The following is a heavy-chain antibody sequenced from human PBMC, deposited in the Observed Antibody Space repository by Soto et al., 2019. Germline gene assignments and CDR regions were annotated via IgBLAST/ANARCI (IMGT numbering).Heavy chain of an antibody. V-gene: IGHV1-2*02. CDR2: INPNSGGT. CDR3: ARDLGYYGSGSTYGMDV. Sequence: QVQLVQSGAEVKKPGASVKVSCKASGYTFTGYYMHWVRQAPGQGLEWMGWINPNSGGTNYAQKFQGRVTMTRDTSISTAYMELSRLRSDDTAVYYCARDLGYYGSGSTYGMDVWGQGTTVTVSS. J-gene: IGHJ6*02. D-gene: IGHD3-10*01. CDR1: GYTFTGYY.